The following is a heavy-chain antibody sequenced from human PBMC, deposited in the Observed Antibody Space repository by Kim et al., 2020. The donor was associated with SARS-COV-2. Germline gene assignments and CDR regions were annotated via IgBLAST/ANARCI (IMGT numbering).Heavy chain of an antibody. CDR1: GFTFSSYA. Sequence: GSLRLSCAASGFTFSSYAMHWVRQAPGKGLEWVAIISYDGSNKYYADSVKGRFTISRDNSKNTLYLRMNSLRAEDTAVYYCARGGYYDILTGYQSGGTFDIWGQGTMVTVSS. J-gene: IGHJ3*02. CDR3: ARGGYYDILTGYQSGGTFDI. CDR2: ISYDGSNK. D-gene: IGHD3-9*01. V-gene: IGHV3-30*04.